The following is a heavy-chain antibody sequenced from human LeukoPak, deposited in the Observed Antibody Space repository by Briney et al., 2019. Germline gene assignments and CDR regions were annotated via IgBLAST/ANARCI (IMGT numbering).Heavy chain of an antibody. CDR1: GFTFSDSA. D-gene: IGHD1-26*01. CDR3: ARGLVGATGSLDY. Sequence: GGSLRLSCAASGFTFSDSAMDWVRQAPGKGLEWVSLISHSGANTFYADSVKGRFSVSRDNSKNTMYLQMNSLRAEDTAVYYCARGLVGATGSLDYWGQGTLVTVSS. J-gene: IGHJ4*02. V-gene: IGHV3-23*01. CDR2: ISHSGANT.